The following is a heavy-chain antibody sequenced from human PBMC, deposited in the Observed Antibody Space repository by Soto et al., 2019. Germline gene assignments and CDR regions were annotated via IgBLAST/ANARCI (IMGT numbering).Heavy chain of an antibody. CDR2: FNPILTMS. D-gene: IGHD3-10*01. J-gene: IGHJ4*02. Sequence: QVQLVQSGADVKKPGSSVKVSCKASGDTFNFYTINWVRQAPGLGLEWMGRFNPILTMSNYAQKFEGRVRXTXDXTTSTAYMELSRLRAEDTAMYYCATSYGSGYRAFDFWGQGALVTVSS. CDR3: ATSYGSGYRAFDF. V-gene: IGHV1-69*02. CDR1: GDTFNFYT.